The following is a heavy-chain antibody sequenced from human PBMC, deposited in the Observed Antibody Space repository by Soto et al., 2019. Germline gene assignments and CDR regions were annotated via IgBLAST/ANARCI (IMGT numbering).Heavy chain of an antibody. J-gene: IGHJ4*02. Sequence: PSETLSLTCTVSGGSISSVGYYWSWVRQHPEKGLQWIGYIYNSGSTYYNPSLQSRITISIDTSKSQFSLKLTSVTAADTAVYYCATFRQDWAFNYWGQGTLVTVSS. V-gene: IGHV4-31*03. D-gene: IGHD3-9*01. CDR1: GGSISSVGYY. CDR3: ATFRQDWAFNY. CDR2: IYNSGST.